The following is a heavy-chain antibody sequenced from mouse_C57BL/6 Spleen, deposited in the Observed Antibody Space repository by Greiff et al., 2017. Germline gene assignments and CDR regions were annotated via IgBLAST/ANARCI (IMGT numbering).Heavy chain of an antibody. Sequence: QVHVKQPGAELVRPWTSVTLSCKASGYTFTRYWMHWVKQRPGQGLEWIGVIDPSDSYTNYNQKFKGKATLTVDTSSSTAYMQLSSLTSGDSAVYYCARKGYSGAMDYWGQGTSVTVSS. CDR2: IDPSDSYT. CDR3: ARKGYSGAMDY. J-gene: IGHJ4*01. CDR1: GYTFTRYW. D-gene: IGHD2-12*01. V-gene: IGHV1-59*01.